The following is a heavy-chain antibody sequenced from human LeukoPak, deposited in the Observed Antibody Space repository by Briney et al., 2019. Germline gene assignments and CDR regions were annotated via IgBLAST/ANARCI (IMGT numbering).Heavy chain of an antibody. D-gene: IGHD3-22*01. J-gene: IGHJ6*02. CDR2: ISAYNGNT. CDR1: GYTFTSYG. Sequence: ASVKVSCKASGYTFTSYGISWVRQAPGQGLEWMGWISAYNGNTNYAQKLQGRVTMTTDTSTSTAYMELRSLRSDDTAVYYCARGSSLVVSDYYYGMDVWGQGTTVTVSS. CDR3: ARGSSLVVSDYYYGMDV. V-gene: IGHV1-18*01.